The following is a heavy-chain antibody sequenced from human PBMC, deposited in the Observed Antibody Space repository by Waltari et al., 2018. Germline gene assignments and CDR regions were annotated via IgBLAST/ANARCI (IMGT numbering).Heavy chain of an antibody. V-gene: IGHV3-23*01. CDR3: ARKNSSTWPAFDF. CDR1: GFTFSNYA. D-gene: IGHD2-21*01. Sequence: EVQLLESGGELVQRGGSLRLSCVASGFTFSNYAMSWIRRAPGRGLEWVSSISDTGAHTYHADSVKGRFIISRDNSKTTLFLQMNNLRVEDTAIYYCARKNSSTWPAFDFWGQGLLATVSS. CDR2: ISDTGAHT. J-gene: IGHJ4*02.